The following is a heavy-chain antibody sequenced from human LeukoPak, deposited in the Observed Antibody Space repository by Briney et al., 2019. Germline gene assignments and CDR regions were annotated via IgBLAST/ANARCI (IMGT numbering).Heavy chain of an antibody. Sequence: GGSLRLSCAASGFTFSSYAMSWVRQAPGKGLEWVSGISPSGDITYYADSVKGRFTISRDNSKNTLYLEVISLTAEDTAVYYCAKGDAWLRFGEWSQGTLVTVSS. CDR3: AKGDAWLRFGE. V-gene: IGHV3-23*01. J-gene: IGHJ4*02. CDR1: GFTFSSYA. D-gene: IGHD3-10*01. CDR2: ISPSGDIT.